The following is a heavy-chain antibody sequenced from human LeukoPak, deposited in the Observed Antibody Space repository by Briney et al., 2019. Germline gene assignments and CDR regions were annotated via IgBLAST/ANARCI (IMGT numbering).Heavy chain of an antibody. J-gene: IGHJ4*02. D-gene: IGHD3-22*01. CDR2: IWNDGSNK. CDR3: AKAIPFRAGYDSSGYYHEFYFDY. Sequence: GGSLRLSCAASGFTFSSYGMHWVRQAPGQGLEWVAVIWNDGSNKYYVDSVKGRFTISRDNSKNTLYLQMNSLRAEDTAVYYCAKAIPFRAGYDSSGYYHEFYFDYWGQGTLVTVSS. V-gene: IGHV3-33*06. CDR1: GFTFSSYG.